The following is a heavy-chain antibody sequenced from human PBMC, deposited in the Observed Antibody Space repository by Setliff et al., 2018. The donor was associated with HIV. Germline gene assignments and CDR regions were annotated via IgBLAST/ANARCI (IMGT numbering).Heavy chain of an antibody. V-gene: IGHV1-2*06. J-gene: IGHJ2*01. CDR3: ARGHYDIFAGYLFDL. CDR2: INLNSGGT. Sequence: GASVKVSCKASGYTSTGYYVHWVRQAPGQGLEWMGRINLNSGGTTYAERSQGGVTLTRDTSINTAYMELTRLTSDDTAVYYCARGHYDIFAGYLFDLWGRGTLVTVSS. D-gene: IGHD3-9*01. CDR1: GYTSTGYY.